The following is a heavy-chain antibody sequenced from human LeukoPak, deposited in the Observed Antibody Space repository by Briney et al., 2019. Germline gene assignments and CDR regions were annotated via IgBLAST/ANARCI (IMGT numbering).Heavy chain of an antibody. CDR3: ARNPYTTTLSWFDP. D-gene: IGHD2-2*02. Sequence: GGSLRLSCAASGFTVSSNYMSWVRQAPGKGLEWVSVLYSGGGTYYADSVEGRFTISGDNAKNTLYLQMNSLRAEDTAVYYCARNPYTTTLSWFDPWGQGTLVTVSS. J-gene: IGHJ5*02. V-gene: IGHV3-53*01. CDR2: LYSGGGT. CDR1: GFTVSSNY.